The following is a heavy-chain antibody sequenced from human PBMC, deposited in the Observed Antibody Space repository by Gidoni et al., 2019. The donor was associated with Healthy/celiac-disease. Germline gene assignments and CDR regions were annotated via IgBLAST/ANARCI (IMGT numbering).Heavy chain of an antibody. CDR2: IYWDDDK. CDR1: GFSLSPTGVG. J-gene: IGHJ5*02. Sequence: ITLRESGPTLVQPTQTLTLTCTFSGFSLSPTGVGVGWIRQPPGKALEWLALIYWDDDKRESPSLKSRLTITKDTSKNQVVLIMTNMDPVYTATYYCAHEYSSTSKGRYNCFDPWGQGTLVTVSS. CDR3: AHEYSSTSKGRYNCFDP. D-gene: IGHD6-6*01. V-gene: IGHV2-5*02.